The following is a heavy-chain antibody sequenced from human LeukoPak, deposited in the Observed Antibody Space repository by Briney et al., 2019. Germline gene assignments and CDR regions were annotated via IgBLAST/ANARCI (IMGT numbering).Heavy chain of an antibody. CDR2: ISSSSSYI. J-gene: IGHJ5*02. Sequence: PGGSLRLSCAASGFTFSSYSMNWVRQAPGKGLEWVSSISSSSSYIYYADSVKGRFTISRDNAKNSLYLQMNSLRAEDTAVYYCARGSSGRPSWFDPWGQGTLVTVSS. CDR3: ARGSSGRPSWFDP. V-gene: IGHV3-21*01. CDR1: GFTFSSYS. D-gene: IGHD6-19*01.